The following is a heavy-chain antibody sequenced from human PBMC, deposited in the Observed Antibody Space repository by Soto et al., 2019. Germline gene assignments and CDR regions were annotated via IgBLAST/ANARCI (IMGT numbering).Heavy chain of an antibody. D-gene: IGHD2-2*01. J-gene: IGHJ6*03. Sequence: QVQLVQSGAGVEKPGASVKVSCKASGYTFTNYAVHWVRQAPGQRLEWMGWINAGNGNTRFSQNLQGRVTITRDTSASTVYMELSSLRSEDTAVYYCARGHLAVVPVASWFYYMDVWGKGTTVTVSS. V-gene: IGHV1-3*01. CDR2: INAGNGNT. CDR1: GYTFTNYA. CDR3: ARGHLAVVPVASWFYYMDV.